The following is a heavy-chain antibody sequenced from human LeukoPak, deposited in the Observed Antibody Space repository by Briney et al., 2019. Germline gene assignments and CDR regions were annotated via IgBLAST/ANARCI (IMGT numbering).Heavy chain of an antibody. V-gene: IGHV4-4*07. J-gene: IGHJ6*03. CDR2: IHSGGTT. D-gene: IGHD5-12*01. Sequence: SEALSLTCTVSGGSIGNDYLTWIRQSAGKGLEWIGRIHSGGTTNYNPSLVSRVTFSVDTSKNQASLTLTSVTAADTALYYCARDKSTGYTHGHYYYNMDVWGKGTTVTVSS. CDR1: GGSIGNDY. CDR3: ARDKSTGYTHGHYYYNMDV.